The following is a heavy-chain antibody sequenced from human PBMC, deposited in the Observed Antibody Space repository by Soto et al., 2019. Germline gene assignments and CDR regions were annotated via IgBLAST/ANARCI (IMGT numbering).Heavy chain of an antibody. CDR2: INAGNGNT. CDR1: GYTFTSYA. J-gene: IGHJ6*02. Sequence: ASVQVSCKASGYTFTSYAMHWVRQAPGQRLEWMGWINAGNGNTKYSQKFQGRVTITRDTSTSTAYMELSSLRSEDTDVYYCARAYSSGWPKFPYYYYGMDVWGQGTTVTISS. CDR3: ARAYSSGWPKFPYYYYGMDV. V-gene: IGHV1-3*01. D-gene: IGHD6-19*01.